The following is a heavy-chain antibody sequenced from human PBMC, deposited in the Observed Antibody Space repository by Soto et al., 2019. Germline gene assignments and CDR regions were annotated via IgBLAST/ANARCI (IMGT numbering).Heavy chain of an antibody. CDR2: IYHSGST. Sequence: QVQLQESGPGLVKPSGTLSLTCAVSGGSISSSNWWSWVRQPPGKGLEWIGEIYHSGSTNYNPSPKSRVTISVDKSKNQFSRKLSSVTAADTAVYYCARIVSAVDTAMGLFDYWGQGTLVTVSS. CDR1: GGSISSSNW. CDR3: ARIVSAVDTAMGLFDY. V-gene: IGHV4-4*02. D-gene: IGHD5-18*01. J-gene: IGHJ4*02.